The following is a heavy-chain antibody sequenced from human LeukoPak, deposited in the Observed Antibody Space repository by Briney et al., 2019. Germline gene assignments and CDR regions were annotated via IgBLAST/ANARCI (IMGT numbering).Heavy chain of an antibody. J-gene: IGHJ4*02. CDR3: AKDQYCTSTSCHVGY. V-gene: IGHV3-23*01. CDR2: INVSGGST. Sequence: GGSLRLSCATSGFTFSNYWMHWVRQAPGKGLEWVSGINVSGGSTFYADSVRGRFTISRDNSKNTLYLQMNSLRAEDTAVYYCAKDQYCTSTSCHVGYWGQGTLVTVSS. CDR1: GFTFSNYW. D-gene: IGHD2-2*01.